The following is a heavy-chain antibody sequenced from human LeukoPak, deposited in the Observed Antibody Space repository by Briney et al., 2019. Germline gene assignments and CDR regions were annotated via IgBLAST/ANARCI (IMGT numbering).Heavy chain of an antibody. J-gene: IGHJ4*02. CDR2: INPNSGGT. CDR3: ARDHGSYSVEYYFDY. Sequence: ASVKVSCKASGYTFTGYYMHWVRQAPGQGLGWMGWINPNSGGTNYAQKFQGRVTMTRDASISTAYMELSRLRSDDTAVYYCARDHGSYSVEYYFDYWGQGTLVTVSS. CDR1: GYTFTGYY. V-gene: IGHV1-2*02. D-gene: IGHD2-15*01.